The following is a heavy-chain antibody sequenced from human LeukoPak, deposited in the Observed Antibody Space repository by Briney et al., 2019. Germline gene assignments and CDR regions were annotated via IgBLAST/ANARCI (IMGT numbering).Heavy chain of an antibody. CDR3: ARGTEGLDAFDI. Sequence: SVKVSCKASGGTFSSYAISWVRQAPGQGLEWMGGIIPILGTANYAQKFQGRVTITADESASTAYMELSSLRSEDTAVYYCARGTEGLDAFDIWGQGTMVTVSS. V-gene: IGHV1-69*13. CDR1: GGTFSSYA. D-gene: IGHD2-2*01. CDR2: IIPILGTA. J-gene: IGHJ3*02.